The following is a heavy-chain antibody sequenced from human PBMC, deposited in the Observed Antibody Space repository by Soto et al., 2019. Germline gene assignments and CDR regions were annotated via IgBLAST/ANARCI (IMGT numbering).Heavy chain of an antibody. CDR1: GGSVSSPKYF. J-gene: IGHJ4*02. CDR2: IYNNGKT. CDR3: ARTVMPVGNLPAFDH. V-gene: IGHV4-61*01. D-gene: IGHD7-27*01. Sequence: QMQLQESGPGLVKPSETLSLACTVSGGSVSSPKYFWSWIRQPPGKGLEWVAYIYNNGKTNYTPSLKSRATISVDTAKNQCSLKLTSVTGADSAVYFCARTVMPVGNLPAFDHWGQGVLVTVSS.